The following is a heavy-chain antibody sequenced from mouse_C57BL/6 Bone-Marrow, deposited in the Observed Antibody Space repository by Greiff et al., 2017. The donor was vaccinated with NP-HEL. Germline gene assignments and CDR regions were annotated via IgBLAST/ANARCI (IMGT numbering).Heavy chain of an antibody. V-gene: IGHV1-81*01. CDR1: GYTFTSYG. CDR2: IYPRSGNT. J-gene: IGHJ3*01. Sequence: QVQLQQSGAELARPGASVKLSCKASGYTFTSYGISWVKQRTGQGLEWIGEIYPRSGNTYYNEKFKGKATRTADKSSSTAYMELRSLTSEDSAVYFCARRRFAYWGQGTLVTVSA. CDR3: ARRRFAY.